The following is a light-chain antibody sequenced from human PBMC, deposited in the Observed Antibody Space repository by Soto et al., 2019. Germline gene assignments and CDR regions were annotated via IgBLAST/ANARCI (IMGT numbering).Light chain of an antibody. V-gene: IGLV2-14*01. J-gene: IGLJ1*01. CDR3: SSYTSSSTLGYV. CDR1: SSDVGGYNY. Sequence: VLTQPASVTGSPGQSITISCTGTSSDVGGYNYVSWYQQHPGKAPKLMIYDVSNRPSGVSNRFSGSKSGNTASLTISGLQAEDEADYYCSSYTSSSTLGYVFGTGTKVTVL. CDR2: DVS.